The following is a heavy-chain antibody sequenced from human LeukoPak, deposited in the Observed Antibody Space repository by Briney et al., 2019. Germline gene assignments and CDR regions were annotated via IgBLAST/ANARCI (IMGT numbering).Heavy chain of an antibody. V-gene: IGHV3-48*04. CDR3: ARLRYYGMDV. CDR1: GFTFSGNS. Sequence: GGSLRLSCAASGFTFSGNSMNWVRQAPGKGLEWVSYISSSSSTIYYADSVKGRFTISRDNAKNSLYLQMNSLRAEDTAVYYCARLRYYGMDVWGQGTTVIVSS. J-gene: IGHJ6*02. CDR2: ISSSSSTI.